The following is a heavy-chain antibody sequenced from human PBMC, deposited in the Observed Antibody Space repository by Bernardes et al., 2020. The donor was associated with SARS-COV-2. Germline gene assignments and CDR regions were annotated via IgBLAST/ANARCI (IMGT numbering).Heavy chain of an antibody. Sequence: SETLSLTCTVSGGSISSYYWSWIRQPAGKGLEWIGRIYASGSTNYNPSHKSRVTMSVDTSKNHFSLKLSSVTAVDTAVYYCARGGVSSPFDYWGQGTLVTVSS. D-gene: IGHD1-26*01. CDR1: GGSISSYY. J-gene: IGHJ4*02. CDR3: ARGGVSSPFDY. CDR2: IYASGST. V-gene: IGHV4-4*07.